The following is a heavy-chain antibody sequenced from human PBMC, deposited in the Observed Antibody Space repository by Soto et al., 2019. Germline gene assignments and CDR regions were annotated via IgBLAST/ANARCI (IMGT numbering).Heavy chain of an antibody. CDR1: GFTFSSYG. CDR2: IWYDGSNK. Sequence: AGGSLRLSCAASGFTFSSYGMHWVRQAPGKGLEWVAVIWYDGSNKYYVDSVKGRFTISRDNSKNTLYLQMNSLRAEDTAVYYCARDPTYYYGSGSYFPVYYFDYWGQGTLVTVSS. V-gene: IGHV3-33*01. CDR3: ARDPTYYYGSGSYFPVYYFDY. J-gene: IGHJ4*02. D-gene: IGHD3-10*01.